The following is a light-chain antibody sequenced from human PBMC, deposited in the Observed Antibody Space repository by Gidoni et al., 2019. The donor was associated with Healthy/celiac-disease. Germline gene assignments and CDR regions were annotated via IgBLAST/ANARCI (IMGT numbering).Light chain of an antibody. CDR1: QSVSSN. CDR2: GAS. Sequence: EIVITQSPATLSVSPGDRATLSCRASQSVSSNLAWYQQTPGQAPRLLIYGASTRATGIPARFSGSGSGTEFTITISSLQSEDFAVYYCQQYNNWPPKTFGQGTKVESK. V-gene: IGKV3-15*01. J-gene: IGKJ1*01. CDR3: QQYNNWPPKT.